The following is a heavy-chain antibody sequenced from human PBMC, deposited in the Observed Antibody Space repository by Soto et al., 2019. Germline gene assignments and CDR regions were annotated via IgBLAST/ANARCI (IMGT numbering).Heavy chain of an antibody. CDR3: GGILGDLDAFDI. Sequence: PSETLSLTCAVSGGSISSGGYSWSWIRQPPGKGLEWIGYIYHSGSTYYNPSLKSRVTISVDRSKNQFSLKLSSVTAADTAVYYCGGILGDLDAFDIWGQGTMVTVSS. J-gene: IGHJ3*02. CDR2: IYHSGST. D-gene: IGHD3-9*01. V-gene: IGHV4-30-2*01. CDR1: GGSISSGGYS.